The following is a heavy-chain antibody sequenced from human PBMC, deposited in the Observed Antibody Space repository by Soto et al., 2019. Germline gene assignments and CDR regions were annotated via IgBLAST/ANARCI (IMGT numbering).Heavy chain of an antibody. CDR1: GFTFSSYG. CDR2: ISYDGSNK. J-gene: IGHJ4*02. V-gene: IGHV3-30*18. CDR3: AKEMRFGEFVVDY. D-gene: IGHD3-10*01. Sequence: GGSLRLSCAASGFTFSSYGMHWVRQAPGKGLEWVAVISYDGSNKYYADSVKGRFTISRGNSKNTLYLQMNSLRAEDTAVYYCAKEMRFGEFVVDYWGQGTLVPVSS.